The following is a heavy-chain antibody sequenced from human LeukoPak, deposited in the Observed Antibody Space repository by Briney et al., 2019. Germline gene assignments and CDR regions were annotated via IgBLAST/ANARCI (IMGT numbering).Heavy chain of an antibody. J-gene: IGHJ2*01. CDR2: ISGSGGST. V-gene: IGHV3-23*01. CDR3: ANAPYPRPLWYFDL. CDR1: GFTFSSYA. D-gene: IGHD2-2*01. Sequence: PGGSLRLSCAASGFTFSSYAISWVRQAPGKWLEWVSSISGSGGSTYYADSVKGRFTISRDNSKNTLYLQMNSLRAEDTAVYYCANAPYPRPLWYFDLWGRGTLVTVSS.